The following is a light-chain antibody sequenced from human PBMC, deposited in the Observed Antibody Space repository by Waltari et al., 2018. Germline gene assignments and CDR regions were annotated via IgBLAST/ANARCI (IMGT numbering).Light chain of an antibody. V-gene: IGLV1-44*01. CDR1: SSTLGRNT. J-gene: IGLJ2*01. CDR3: AAWDDSLNGVV. CDR2: SNN. Sequence: HSVLTPPPSASGPPGPLVTISCSGSSSTLGRNTVNCYQQHPGTAPILLIYSNNQRPSGVPDRFSGSKSGTSAALAISGLQSEDEADYYCAAWDDSLNGVVFGGGTKLTVL.